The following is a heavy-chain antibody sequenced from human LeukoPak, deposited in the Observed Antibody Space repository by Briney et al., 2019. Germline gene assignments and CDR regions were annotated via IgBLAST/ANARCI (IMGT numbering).Heavy chain of an antibody. CDR1: GGSISGYY. J-gene: IGHJ3*01. V-gene: IGHV4-59*01. Sequence: SETLSLTCTVCGGSISGYYWSWLRQPPGKGLEWMGYVYHRGPTNYNPSLTSRVIISVDTSKNQFSLRLSSVTPADTALYYCARDRFDFPGAFDVWNLGTMVIVSS. D-gene: IGHD5-12*01. CDR2: VYHRGPT. CDR3: ARDRFDFPGAFDV.